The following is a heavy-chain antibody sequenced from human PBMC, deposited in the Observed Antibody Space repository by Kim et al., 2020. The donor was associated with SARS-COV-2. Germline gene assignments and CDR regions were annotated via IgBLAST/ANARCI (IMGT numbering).Heavy chain of an antibody. D-gene: IGHD6-19*01. Sequence: SETLSLTCTVSGGSISSSNYFWGWIRQPPGKGLEWIGSIYYSESTYYNPSLKSRVTISVDTSKNQFSLKLSSVTAADTAVYYCARQSVGNSGWRYYYGVDVWGQGTTVTVSS. J-gene: IGHJ6*02. V-gene: IGHV4-39*01. CDR2: IYYSEST. CDR1: GGSISSSNYF. CDR3: ARQSVGNSGWRYYYGVDV.